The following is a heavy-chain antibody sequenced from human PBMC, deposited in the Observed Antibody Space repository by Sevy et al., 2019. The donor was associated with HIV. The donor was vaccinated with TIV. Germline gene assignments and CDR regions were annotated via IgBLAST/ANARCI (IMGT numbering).Heavy chain of an antibody. CDR2: IYHSGST. CDR1: GYSFSSVYY. J-gene: IGHJ5*02. V-gene: IGHV4-38-2*01. Sequence: SETLSLTCAVSGYSFSSVYYWGWIRQPPGRGLEWIGSIYHSGSTFYNPSLRSRVTISVDTSKNQFSLKLNSVTAADTAVYYCASQGDSNHANNWFDPWGQGTLVTVSS. CDR3: ASQGDSNHANNWFDP. D-gene: IGHD4-4*01.